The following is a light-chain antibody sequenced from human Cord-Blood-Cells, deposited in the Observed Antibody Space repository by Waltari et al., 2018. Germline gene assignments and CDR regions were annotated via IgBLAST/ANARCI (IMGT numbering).Light chain of an antibody. V-gene: IGLV4-69*01. CDR1: SGHSSYA. CDR2: LNSDGSH. J-gene: IGLJ3*02. Sequence: QLVLTQSPSASASLGASVKLTCTLSSGHSSYAIAWHQQQPEKGPRYLMKLNSDGSHSKGDRIPDRFSGSSSRAERYLTISSLQSEDEADYDCQTWGTGIRVFGGGTKLTVL. CDR3: QTWGTGIRV.